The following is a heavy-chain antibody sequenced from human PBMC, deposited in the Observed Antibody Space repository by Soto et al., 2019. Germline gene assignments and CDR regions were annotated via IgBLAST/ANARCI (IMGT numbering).Heavy chain of an antibody. CDR1: GYIFTGYY. Sequence: GASVKVSCKASGYIFTGYYMHWVRQAPGQGLEWMGWINPNSGGTNYAQKFQGRVTMTRDTSMNTAYMDLSRLRSDDTAVYYCARGGLNPGAIGDSFEVWGQGTLVTVSS. D-gene: IGHD2-2*01. V-gene: IGHV1-2*02. CDR3: ARGGLNPGAIGDSFEV. CDR2: INPNSGGT. J-gene: IGHJ3*01.